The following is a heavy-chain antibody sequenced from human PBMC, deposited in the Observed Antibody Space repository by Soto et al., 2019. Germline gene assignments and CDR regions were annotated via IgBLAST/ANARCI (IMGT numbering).Heavy chain of an antibody. CDR3: VGEVASGY. Sequence: QVQLVEAGGGVVQPGRSLRLSCAASGVTLSNFGMHWVRQAPGKGLEWVAVISRDGSTMLYADSVKGRFTISRDSSRNTLYLQMNSLRAEDTGVYHCVGEVASGYWGQGTLVPFSS. CDR2: ISRDGSTM. D-gene: IGHD2-21*01. J-gene: IGHJ1*01. CDR1: GVTLSNFG. V-gene: IGHV3-30*03.